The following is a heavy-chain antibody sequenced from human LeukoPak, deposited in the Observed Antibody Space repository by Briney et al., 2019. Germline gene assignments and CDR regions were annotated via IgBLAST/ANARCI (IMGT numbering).Heavy chain of an antibody. J-gene: IGHJ5*02. V-gene: IGHV3-21*01. CDR3: ARAKSVNYYGSGSYYH. Sequence: GGSLRLSCAASVFTFSSYAMHWVRQAPGKGLEWVSSISSSSSYIYYADSVKGRFTISRDNAKNSLYLQMNSLRAEDTAVYYCARAKSVNYYGSGSYYHWGQGTLVTVSS. CDR1: VFTFSSYA. D-gene: IGHD3-10*01. CDR2: ISSSSSYI.